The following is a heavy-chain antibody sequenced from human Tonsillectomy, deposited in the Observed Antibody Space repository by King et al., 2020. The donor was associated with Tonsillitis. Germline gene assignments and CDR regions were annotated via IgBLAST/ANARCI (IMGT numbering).Heavy chain of an antibody. CDR1: GFTFGNYG. CDR2: IAYDASYE. D-gene: IGHD3-16*01. Sequence: VQLVESGGGVVQPGTSLRLSCAASGFTFGNYGMHWVRQAPGKGLEWVALIAYDASYENYADSVKGRFTISRDNSKNTLYVEMNSLRVEDTAVYYCAKDGIGLSDWYVDLWGRGTLVTVSS. J-gene: IGHJ2*01. CDR3: AKDGIGLSDWYVDL. V-gene: IGHV3-30*18.